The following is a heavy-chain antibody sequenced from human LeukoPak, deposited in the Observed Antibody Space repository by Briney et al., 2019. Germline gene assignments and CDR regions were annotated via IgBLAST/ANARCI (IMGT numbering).Heavy chain of an antibody. J-gene: IGHJ5*02. V-gene: IGHV4-59*08. CDR3: ARRVYSFNWFDP. CDR2: IYCSGST. D-gene: IGHD2-8*01. Sequence: SETLSLTCTVSGGSISSYYWSWIRQPPGKGLEWIGYIYCSGSTNYNPSLKSRVTISVDTSKNQFSLKLSSVTAADTAVYYCARRVYSFNWFDPWGQGTLVTVSS. CDR1: GGSISSYY.